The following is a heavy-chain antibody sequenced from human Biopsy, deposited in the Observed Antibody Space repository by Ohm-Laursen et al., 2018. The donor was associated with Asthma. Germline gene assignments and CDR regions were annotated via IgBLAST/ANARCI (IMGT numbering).Heavy chain of an antibody. J-gene: IGHJ6*02. D-gene: IGHD5-12*01. V-gene: IGHV3-74*01. CDR3: ARDIVATMIGYYYYGMDV. CDR2: INSDGSSL. Sequence: SLRLSCAASGFSFSTYWMHWVRQAPGKGLVWVARINSDGSSLSYADSVKGRFTVSRDNAKNTLYLQMNSLRAEDTAVYYCARDIVATMIGYYYYGMDVWGQGTTVTVSS. CDR1: GFSFSTYW.